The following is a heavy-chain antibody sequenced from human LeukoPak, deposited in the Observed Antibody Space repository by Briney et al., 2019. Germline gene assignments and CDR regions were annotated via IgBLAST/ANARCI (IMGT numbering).Heavy chain of an antibody. Sequence: GGSLRLSCAASGFSFSSYWMHWVRQAPGKGLVWVSRIKTDGSSATYADSVKGRFTFSRDNAKNTLYLQMSSLRAEDTAIYYCAKDRTVGASYWYFDLWGRGTLVTVSS. CDR1: GFSFSSYW. J-gene: IGHJ2*01. CDR3: AKDRTVGASYWYFDL. V-gene: IGHV3-74*01. D-gene: IGHD1-26*01. CDR2: IKTDGSSA.